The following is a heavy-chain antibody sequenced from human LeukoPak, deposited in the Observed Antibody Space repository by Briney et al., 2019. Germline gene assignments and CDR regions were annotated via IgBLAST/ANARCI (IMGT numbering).Heavy chain of an antibody. CDR2: ISGSSSII. CDR1: GFTFSNYW. D-gene: IGHD3-16*01. J-gene: IGHJ6*02. V-gene: IGHV3-48*02. CDR3: ARYFGDPQGMDV. Sequence: GGSLRLSCAASGFTFSNYWMTWVRQAPGKGLEWVSHISGSSSIIYYADSVKGRFTISRDNAKSSLYLQMNSLRDEDTAVYYCARYFGDPQGMDVWGQGTTVTVSS.